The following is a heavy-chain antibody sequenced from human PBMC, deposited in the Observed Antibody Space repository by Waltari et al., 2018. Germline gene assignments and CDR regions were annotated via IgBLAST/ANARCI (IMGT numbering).Heavy chain of an antibody. CDR2: FDPEDRTT. V-gene: IGHV1-24*01. J-gene: IGHJ4*02. CDR3: ATDLLYGGNAV. CDR1: ENAPTQSS. D-gene: IGHD2-15*01. Sequence: QVQAVQSGAEVTKPGASVKVSCKVSENAPTQSSMHWVRQAPGKGLEWMGNFDPEDRTTVYAQKFQGRLTMTEDTSGDTAYMELNSLTSDDTAVYYCATDLLYGGNAVWGQGTLVTVSS.